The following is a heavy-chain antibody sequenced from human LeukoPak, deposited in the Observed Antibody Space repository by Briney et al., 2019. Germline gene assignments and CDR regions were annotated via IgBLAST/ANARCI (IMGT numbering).Heavy chain of an antibody. Sequence: SVKVSCKASGGTFSSYAISWVRQAPGQGLEWMGRIIPILGIANYAQKFQGRVTITADKSTSTAYMELSSLRSEDTAVYYCARGIPDYGDYVWGQGTLVTVSS. J-gene: IGHJ4*02. CDR3: ARGIPDYGDYV. V-gene: IGHV1-69*04. D-gene: IGHD4-17*01. CDR2: IIPILGIA. CDR1: GGTFSSYA.